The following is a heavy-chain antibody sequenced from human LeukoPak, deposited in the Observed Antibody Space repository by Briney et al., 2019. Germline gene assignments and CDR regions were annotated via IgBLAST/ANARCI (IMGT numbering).Heavy chain of an antibody. CDR1: AYSFPTYW. J-gene: IGHJ4*02. V-gene: IGHV5-51*01. CDR3: VRGSASASLYFDY. D-gene: IGHD3-10*01. Sequence: GEPLQISFKSSAYSFPTYWIGWVRQMPGKGVEWMGIIYPGDSDTRYSPSFQGQVTISAHKSISTAYLQWSSLQASDTAMYYCVRGSASASLYFDYWGQGTLVTVSS. CDR2: IYPGDSDT.